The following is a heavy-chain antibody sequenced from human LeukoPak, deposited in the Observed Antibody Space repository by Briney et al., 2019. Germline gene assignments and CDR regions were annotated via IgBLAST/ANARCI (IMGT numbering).Heavy chain of an antibody. D-gene: IGHD2-15*01. Sequence: RASVKVSCKVSGYTLTELSMHWVRQAPGKGLEWMGGFDPEDGETIYAQKFHGRVTMTEDTSTDTAYMELSSLRSVDTAVYYCATLGYCSGVSCYSVDYWGQGTLVTVSS. CDR2: FDPEDGET. CDR3: ATLGYCSGVSCYSVDY. J-gene: IGHJ4*02. CDR1: GYTLTELS. V-gene: IGHV1-24*01.